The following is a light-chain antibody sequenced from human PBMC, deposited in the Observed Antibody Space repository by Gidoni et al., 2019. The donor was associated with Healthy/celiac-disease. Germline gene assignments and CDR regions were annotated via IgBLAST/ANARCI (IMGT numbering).Light chain of an antibody. CDR1: QSVSSN. CDR3: QQYNNWPPWA. J-gene: IGKJ1*01. CDR2: GAS. Sequence: SQSVSSNLAWYQQKPGQAPRLLIYGASTRATGIPARFSGSGSGTEFTLTISSLQSEDFAVYYCQQYNNWPPWAFGQGTKVEIK. V-gene: IGKV3-15*01.